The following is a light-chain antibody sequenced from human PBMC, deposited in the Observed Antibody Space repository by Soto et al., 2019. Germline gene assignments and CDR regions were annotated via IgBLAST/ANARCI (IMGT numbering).Light chain of an antibody. Sequence: EVVLTQSPGTLSLSPGERASLSCRASQSIPSGYLAWYQQKPGQAPRLLIYGVSNRATGVPDRFSGGGSGTDFTLTISRLEPEDFAVYFCQQCGGSPMYTFGQGTKLEIK. V-gene: IGKV3-20*01. CDR1: QSIPSGY. CDR3: QQCGGSPMYT. J-gene: IGKJ2*01. CDR2: GVS.